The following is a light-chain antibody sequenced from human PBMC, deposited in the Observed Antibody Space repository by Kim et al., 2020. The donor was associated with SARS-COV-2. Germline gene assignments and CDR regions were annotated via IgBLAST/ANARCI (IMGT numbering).Light chain of an antibody. CDR1: QSISNW. CDR3: QQYNTYWT. V-gene: IGKV1-5*03. J-gene: IGKJ1*01. Sequence: SAFVGDSVTITCRASQSISNWLAWYQQKPGKAPKLLIYKASSLESGVPSRFSGSGSGTEFTLTISSLQPDDFATCYCQQYNTYWTFAQGTKVDIK. CDR2: KAS.